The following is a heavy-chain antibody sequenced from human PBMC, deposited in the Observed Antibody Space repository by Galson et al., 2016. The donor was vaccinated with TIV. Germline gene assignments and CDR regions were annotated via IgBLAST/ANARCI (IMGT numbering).Heavy chain of an antibody. Sequence: LSLTCAVSGYSINSGYYWGWIRQPPGKGLQWIGSIYESGTTYYNPSLKSRLTMSVDTSKNQFSLKRSSVSAADTAVYYCVREGSTVTMHHYFGMDVWGQGTSVTVSS. CDR3: VREGSTVTMHHYFGMDV. D-gene: IGHD4-17*01. V-gene: IGHV4-38-2*02. J-gene: IGHJ6*02. CDR2: IYESGTT. CDR1: GYSINSGYY.